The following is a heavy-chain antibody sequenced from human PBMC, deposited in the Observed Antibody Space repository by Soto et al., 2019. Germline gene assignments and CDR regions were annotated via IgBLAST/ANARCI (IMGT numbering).Heavy chain of an antibody. D-gene: IGHD2-15*01. CDR2: INPSGDST. CDR1: GYTFTSYY. J-gene: IGHJ4*02. V-gene: IGHV1-46*03. Sequence: ASVKVSCKASGYTFTSYYFHWVRQAPGQGLEWMGIINPSGDSTYAQKFQGRVTMTRDTSTSTVYMELSSLRSEDTAVYYCARVYCNDGNCYSIDYWSQGTLVTVSS. CDR3: ARVYCNDGNCYSIDY.